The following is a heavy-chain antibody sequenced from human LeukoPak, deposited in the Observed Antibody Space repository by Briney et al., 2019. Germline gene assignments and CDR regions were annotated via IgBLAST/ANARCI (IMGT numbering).Heavy chain of an antibody. J-gene: IGHJ5*02. CDR1: GGSISSSSYY. Sequence: SETLSLTCTVSGGSISSSSYYWGWIRQPPGKGLEWIGSIYYSGSTYYNPSLKSRVTISVDTSKNQFSLKLSSVTAADTAVYYCAREWSGYYTRWFDPWGQGTLVTVSS. CDR2: IYYSGST. CDR3: AREWSGYYTRWFDP. V-gene: IGHV4-39*07. D-gene: IGHD3-3*01.